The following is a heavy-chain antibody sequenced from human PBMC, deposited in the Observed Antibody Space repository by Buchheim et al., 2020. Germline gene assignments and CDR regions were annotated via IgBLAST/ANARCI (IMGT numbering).Heavy chain of an antibody. CDR3: ARSRIMITFGGVIVIDWFDP. V-gene: IGHV4-31*03. J-gene: IGHJ5*02. CDR2: IYYSGST. Sequence: QVQLQESGPGLVKPSQTLSLTCTVSGGSISSGGYYWSWIRQHPGKGLGWIGYIYYSGSTYYNPSLKSRVTISVDTSKNQFSLKLSSVTAADTAVYYCARSRIMITFGGVIVIDWFDPWGQGTL. CDR1: GGSISSGGYY. D-gene: IGHD3-16*02.